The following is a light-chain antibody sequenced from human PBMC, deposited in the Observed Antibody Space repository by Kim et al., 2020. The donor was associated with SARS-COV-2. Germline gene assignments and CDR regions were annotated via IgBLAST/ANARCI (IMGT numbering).Light chain of an antibody. CDR1: QGISNY. CDR2: TAS. J-gene: IGKJ4*01. CDR3: QKYDSAPLT. V-gene: IGKV1-27*01. Sequence: ASVGDSVTISCRASQGISNYLAWYQQKPGKVPKPLIYTASALQSGVPSRFSGSGTGTDFTLTISSLQPEDVATYYCQKYDSAPLTFGGGTKVDIK.